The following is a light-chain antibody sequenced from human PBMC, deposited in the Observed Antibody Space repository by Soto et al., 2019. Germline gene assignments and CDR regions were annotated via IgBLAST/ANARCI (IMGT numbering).Light chain of an antibody. V-gene: IGKV3-15*01. CDR3: QHYSNWLIT. J-gene: IGKJ5*01. CDR1: ENISNR. CDR2: GAS. Sequence: TLSVSPGERAILSCRASENISNRLAWYQQKPGQAPRRLIYGASTRATGIPARFSGSGSGIEFTLTISGLQSEDFAVYYCQHYSNWLITFSQGTRPAN.